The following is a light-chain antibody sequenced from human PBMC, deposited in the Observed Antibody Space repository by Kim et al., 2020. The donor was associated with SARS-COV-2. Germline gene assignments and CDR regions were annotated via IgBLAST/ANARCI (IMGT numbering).Light chain of an antibody. CDR3: SSYTSSSTLV. V-gene: IGLV2-14*03. Sequence: GQSITISCAGTSSDVGGYNYVSWYQQHPGKAPKLMIYDVSNRPSGVSNRFSGSKSGNTASLTISGLQAEDEADYYCSSYTSSSTLVFGTGTKVTVL. CDR2: DVS. J-gene: IGLJ1*01. CDR1: SSDVGGYNY.